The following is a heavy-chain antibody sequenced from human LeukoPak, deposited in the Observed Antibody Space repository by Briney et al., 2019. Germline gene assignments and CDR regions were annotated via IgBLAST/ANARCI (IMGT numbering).Heavy chain of an antibody. J-gene: IGHJ6*02. CDR1: GFTFSSYG. D-gene: IGHD1-26*01. CDR3: AKDQVFVGGSYFGYYYYGMDV. V-gene: IGHV3-30*18. CDR2: ISYDGSNK. Sequence: GRSLRLSCAASGFTFSSYGMHWVRQAPGKGLEWVAVISYDGSNKYYADSVKGRLTISRDNSKNTLYLQMNSLRAEDTAVYYCAKDQVFVGGSYFGYYYYGMDVWGQGTTVTVSS.